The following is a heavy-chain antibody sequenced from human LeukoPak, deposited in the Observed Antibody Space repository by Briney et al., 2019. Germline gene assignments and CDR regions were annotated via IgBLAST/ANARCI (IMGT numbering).Heavy chain of an antibody. CDR3: ARTPGDGCNYPFDY. Sequence: GGSLRLSCAASGFTVSSNYMSWVRQAPGKGLEWVSVIYSGGSTYYADSVKGRFTISRDNSKNTLYLQMNSLRAEDTAVYYCARTPGDGCNYPFDYWGQGTLVTVSS. CDR2: IYSGGST. CDR1: GFTVSSNY. V-gene: IGHV3-66*01. J-gene: IGHJ4*02. D-gene: IGHD5-24*01.